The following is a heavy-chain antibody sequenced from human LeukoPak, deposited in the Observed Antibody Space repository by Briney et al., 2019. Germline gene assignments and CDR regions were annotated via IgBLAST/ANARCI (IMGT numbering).Heavy chain of an antibody. CDR1: GYTFTSYD. D-gene: IGHD3-10*01. CDR3: ARDPGDYMDV. Sequence: GASVRVSCKASGYTFTSYDINWVRQAPGQGLEWMGWMNPNSGNTGYAQKFQGRVTITRNTSISTAYMELSSLRSEDTAVYYCARDPGDYMDVWGKGTTVTVSS. CDR2: MNPNSGNT. J-gene: IGHJ6*03. V-gene: IGHV1-8*03.